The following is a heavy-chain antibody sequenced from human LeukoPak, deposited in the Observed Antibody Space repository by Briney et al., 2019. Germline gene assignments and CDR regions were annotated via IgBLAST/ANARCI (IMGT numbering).Heavy chain of an antibody. CDR1: GYTFTSYA. D-gene: IGHD3-22*01. CDR3: ARDHGYYYDSSGYYFSPYYFDY. CDR2: INAGNGNT. J-gene: IGHJ4*02. Sequence: ASVKVSCKASGYTFTSYAMHWVRQAPGQRLEWMGWINAGNGNTKYSQKFQGRVTITRDTSASTAYMEPSSLRSEDTAVYYCARDHGYYYDSSGYYFSPYYFDYWGQGTLVTVSS. V-gene: IGHV1-3*01.